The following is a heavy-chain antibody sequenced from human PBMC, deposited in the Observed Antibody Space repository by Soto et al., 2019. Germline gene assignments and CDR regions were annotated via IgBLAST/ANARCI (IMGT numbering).Heavy chain of an antibody. CDR1: GGSISSYY. V-gene: IGHV4-59*01. CDR2: IYYSGST. D-gene: IGHD6-13*01. Sequence: TLSLTCTVSGGSISSYYWSWIRQPPGKGLEWIGYIYYSGSTNYNPSLKSRVTISVDTSKNQFSLKLSSVTAADSAVYYCARTPGYSSSWYNYWGQGTLVTVSS. J-gene: IGHJ4*02. CDR3: ARTPGYSSSWYNY.